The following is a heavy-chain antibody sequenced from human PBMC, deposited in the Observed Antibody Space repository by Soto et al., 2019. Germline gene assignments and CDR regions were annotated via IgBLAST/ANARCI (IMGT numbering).Heavy chain of an antibody. Sequence: EVQLVESGGGLVQPGGSLRLSCAASGFTFSSYAMHWVRQAPGKGLEYVSGISSNGGSTDYANSVKGRFTISRDNSKNTLYLQMGSLRAEDMAVYYCARAFAYAFDIWGQGTMVTVSS. V-gene: IGHV3-64*01. CDR3: ARAFAYAFDI. J-gene: IGHJ3*02. CDR1: GFTFSSYA. CDR2: ISSNGGST.